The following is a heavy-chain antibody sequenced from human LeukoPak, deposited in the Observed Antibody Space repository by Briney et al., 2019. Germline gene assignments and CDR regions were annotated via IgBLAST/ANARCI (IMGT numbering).Heavy chain of an antibody. J-gene: IGHJ6*03. CDR1: GGYISSYY. Sequence: SSQTLSLTCTVSGGYISSYYWSWIRQPPAKGLEWIRNLSTSGSSNYHPSLKSRVIISVDTSKNQFSLKLISMTAADTAVYYCARRWDSINRGGGGYYMDVWGKGTTVTVSS. CDR3: ARRWDSINRGGGGYYMDV. CDR2: LSTSGSS. V-gene: IGHV4-4*09. D-gene: IGHD3-22*01.